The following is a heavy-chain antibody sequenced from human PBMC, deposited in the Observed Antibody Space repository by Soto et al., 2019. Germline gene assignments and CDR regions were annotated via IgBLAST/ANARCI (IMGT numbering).Heavy chain of an antibody. V-gene: IGHV4-59*01. J-gene: IGHJ2*01. Sequence: SETLSLTCTVSGGSISSYYWSWIRQPPGKGLEWIGYIYYSGSTNYNPSLKSRVTISVDTSKNQFSLKLSSVTAADTAVYYCARVLYYDSSGYYALWYFDLWGRGTLVTV. CDR2: IYYSGST. CDR1: GGSISSYY. D-gene: IGHD3-22*01. CDR3: ARVLYYDSSGYYALWYFDL.